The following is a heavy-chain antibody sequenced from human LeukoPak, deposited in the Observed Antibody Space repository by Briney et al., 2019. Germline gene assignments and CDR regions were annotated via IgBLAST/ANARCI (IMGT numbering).Heavy chain of an antibody. Sequence: GGSLRLSCVASGFTFSNYGMFWVRQAPGKGLEWVAFIWYGGSNKYYADSVKGRFTISRDNSKNTLSLQMDSLRADDTAVYYCAKDLGPTRKRSWIAANTPSDYYYYMDVWGKGTTVTVSS. CDR1: GFTFSNYG. V-gene: IGHV3-30*02. CDR2: IWYGGSNK. D-gene: IGHD6-6*01. CDR3: AKDLGPTRKRSWIAANTPSDYYYYMDV. J-gene: IGHJ6*03.